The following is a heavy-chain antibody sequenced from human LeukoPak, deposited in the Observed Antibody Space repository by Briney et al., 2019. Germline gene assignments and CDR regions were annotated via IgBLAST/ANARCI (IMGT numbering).Heavy chain of an antibody. D-gene: IGHD3-9*01. CDR2: ISGSGGST. CDR3: AKINRGGETYCDILTPSYYFDY. V-gene: IGHV3-23*01. J-gene: IGHJ4*02. Sequence: GGSLRLSCAASGFTFSSYAMSWVRQAPGKGLEWVSAISGSGGSTYYADSVKGRFTISRDNSKNTLYLQMNSLRAEDTAVYYCAKINRGGETYCDILTPSYYFDYWGQGTLATVSS. CDR1: GFTFSSYA.